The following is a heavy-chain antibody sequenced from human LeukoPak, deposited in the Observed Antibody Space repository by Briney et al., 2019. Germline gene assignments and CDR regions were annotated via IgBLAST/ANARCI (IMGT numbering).Heavy chain of an antibody. Sequence: GGSLRLSCAASGFTFSSSAMSWVRQAPGKGLKWVSGISTSGGSTYYSDSVKGRFTISRDNSKNTLCLQMNSLRAEDTAVYYCANGYNYGLDYWGQGTLVTVSS. CDR1: GFTFSSSA. D-gene: IGHD5-18*01. CDR2: ISTSGGST. V-gene: IGHV3-23*01. CDR3: ANGYNYGLDY. J-gene: IGHJ4*02.